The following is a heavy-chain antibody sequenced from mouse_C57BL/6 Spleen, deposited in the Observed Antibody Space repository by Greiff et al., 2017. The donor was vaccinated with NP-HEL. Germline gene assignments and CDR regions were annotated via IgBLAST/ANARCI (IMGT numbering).Heavy chain of an antibody. V-gene: IGHV1-26*01. D-gene: IGHD3-1*01. CDR3: ARQLDFFDY. CDR1: GYTFTDYY. Sequence: EVQLQQSRPELVKPGASVKISCKASGYTFTDYYMNWVKQSHGKSLEWMGDINPNNGGTSYNQKFKGKATLTVDKSSSTAYMELRSLTSEDSAVYYCARQLDFFDYWGQVTTLTVSS. CDR2: INPNNGGT. J-gene: IGHJ2*01.